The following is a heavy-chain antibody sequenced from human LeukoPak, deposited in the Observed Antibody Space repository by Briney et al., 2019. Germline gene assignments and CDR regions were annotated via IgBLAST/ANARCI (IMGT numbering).Heavy chain of an antibody. CDR2: ISVYNGNT. V-gene: IGHV1-18*01. CDR1: GYIFTSYG. Sequence: VASVKVSCKASGYIFTSYGISWVRQAPGQGLEWMGCISVYNGNTNYPQRLQGRVTMTTDTSTTTAYMELRSLRSDDTAVYYCAVAKEPAAIMREDYYYGMDVWGQGTTVTVSS. J-gene: IGHJ6*02. CDR3: AVAKEPAAIMREDYYYGMDV. D-gene: IGHD2-2*01.